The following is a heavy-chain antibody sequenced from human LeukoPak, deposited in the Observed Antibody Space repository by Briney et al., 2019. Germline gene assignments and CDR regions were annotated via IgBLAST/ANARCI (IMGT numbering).Heavy chain of an antibody. V-gene: IGHV1-46*01. J-gene: IGHJ4*02. D-gene: IGHD4-23*01. Sequence: ASVKVSCKASGYTFTSYFMHWVRQAPGQGLEWMGLINPSGGSTSYAQKFQGRVTMTRDTSTSTVYVELSSLRSEDTAVYYCARPTLVQYGGFDYWGQGTLVTVSS. CDR3: ARPTLVQYGGFDY. CDR1: GYTFTSYF. CDR2: INPSGGST.